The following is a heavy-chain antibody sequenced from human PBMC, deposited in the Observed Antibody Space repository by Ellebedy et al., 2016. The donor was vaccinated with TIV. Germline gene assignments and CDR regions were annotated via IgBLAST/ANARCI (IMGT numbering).Heavy chain of an antibody. D-gene: IGHD3-22*01. CDR1: GGSISSSSYY. CDR2: IYYSGST. CDR3: ARDAITMIDGDY. V-gene: IGHV4-39*07. Sequence: SETLSLTXTVSGGSISSSSYYWGWIRQPPGKGLEWIGSIYYSGSTYYNPSLKSRVTISVDTSKNQFSLKLSSVTAADTAVYYCARDAITMIDGDYWGQGTLVTVSS. J-gene: IGHJ4*02.